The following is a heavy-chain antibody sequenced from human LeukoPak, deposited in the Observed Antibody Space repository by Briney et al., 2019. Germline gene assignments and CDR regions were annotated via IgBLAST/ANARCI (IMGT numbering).Heavy chain of an antibody. V-gene: IGHV1-69*04. D-gene: IGHD6-19*01. J-gene: IGHJ4*02. CDR3: ARFRVGGWIEDWGY. Sequence: VKVSFKASGGTFSSYAISWVRQAPGQGLEWMGRIIPILGIANYAQKFQGRVTITADKSTSTAYMELSSLRSEDTAVYYCARFRVGGWIEDWGYWGQGTLVTVSS. CDR1: GGTFSSYA. CDR2: IIPILGIA.